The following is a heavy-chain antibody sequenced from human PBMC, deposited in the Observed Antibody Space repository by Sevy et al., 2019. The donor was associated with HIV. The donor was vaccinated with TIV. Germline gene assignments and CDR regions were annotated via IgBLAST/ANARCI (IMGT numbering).Heavy chain of an antibody. CDR3: AKDPRPSHRITAFGGVDYFEY. CDR2: IRYDESEK. D-gene: IGHD3-3*01. V-gene: IGHV3-30*02. Sequence: GGSLRLSCAASGFTFSTYGMHWVRQAPGKGLEWVAFIRYDESEKYCADSVKGRCTISRDNSKSTLYLRLSNLRDEDTGVYYCAKDPRPSHRITAFGGVDYFEYWGQGTLVTVSS. CDR1: GFTFSTYG. J-gene: IGHJ4*02.